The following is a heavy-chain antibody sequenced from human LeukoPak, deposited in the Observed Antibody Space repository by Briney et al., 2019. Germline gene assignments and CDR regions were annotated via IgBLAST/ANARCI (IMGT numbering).Heavy chain of an antibody. CDR3: ARDLGGIAAIFPPDAFDI. J-gene: IGHJ3*02. V-gene: IGHV3-21*01. CDR1: GFTFSSYS. D-gene: IGHD6-13*01. CDR2: ISSSSSYI. Sequence: GGSLRLSCAASGFTFSSYSMNWVRQAPGKGLEWVSSISSSSSYIYYADSVKGRFTISRDNAKNSLYLQMNSLRAEDTAVYYCARDLGGIAAIFPPDAFDIWGQGTMVTVSS.